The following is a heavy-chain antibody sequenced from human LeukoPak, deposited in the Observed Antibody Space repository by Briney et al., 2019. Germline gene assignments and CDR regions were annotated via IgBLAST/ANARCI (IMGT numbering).Heavy chain of an antibody. D-gene: IGHD4-17*01. J-gene: IGHJ4*02. CDR1: GYTFTSYG. CDR2: ISAYNGNT. Sequence: GASVKVSCKASGYTFTSYGISWVRQAPGQGLEWMGWISAYNGNTNYAQKLQGRVTMTTDTSTSTAYMELRSLRSDDTAVYYCARDDIDYGDYGFDYWGQGTLVTVSS. CDR3: ARDDIDYGDYGFDY. V-gene: IGHV1-18*04.